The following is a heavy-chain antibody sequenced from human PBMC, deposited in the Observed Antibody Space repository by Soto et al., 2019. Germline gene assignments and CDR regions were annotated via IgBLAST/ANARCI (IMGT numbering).Heavy chain of an antibody. D-gene: IGHD2-15*01. CDR3: ARAGCDGGSCYTLVGLWYGMDV. J-gene: IGHJ6*02. CDR1: GFILSTYA. V-gene: IGHV3-30-3*01. CDR2: ISYDGNNK. Sequence: ESGGGVVQPGRSLRLSCAASGFILSTYAMYWVRQAPGKGLEWVAVISYDGNNKYYADSVRGRFTISRDNSKNTLYLQMNSLRAEDTAVYYCARAGCDGGSCYTLVGLWYGMDVWGQGTRV.